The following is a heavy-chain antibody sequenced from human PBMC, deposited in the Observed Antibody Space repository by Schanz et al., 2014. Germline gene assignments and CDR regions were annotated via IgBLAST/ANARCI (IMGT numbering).Heavy chain of an antibody. CDR1: GFIFSSYG. V-gene: IGHV3-NL1*01. CDR3: ARVQHYDPSGWGYFDY. Sequence: QVQLVESGGGVVQPGRSLRLSCAASGFIFSSYGLHWVRQAPGEGLEWVSVIYSGIGAYYADSVKDRFTVSRDNSKNTVYLQMNRLRAEDTAVYCCARVQHYDPSGWGYFDYWGQGALVTVSS. J-gene: IGHJ4*02. CDR2: IYSGIGA. D-gene: IGHD3-22*01.